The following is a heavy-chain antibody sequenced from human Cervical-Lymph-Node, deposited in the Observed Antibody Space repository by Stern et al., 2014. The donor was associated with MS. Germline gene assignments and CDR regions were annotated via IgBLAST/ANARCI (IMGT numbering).Heavy chain of an antibody. CDR3: ARDGRHTNNYGLDV. Sequence: VQLVQSGAEVKKPGSSVKVSCHTSGGTFNVYAINWLRQAPGQGLEWMGGIIPFIGIATYAQKLQGRGTITADESPSTSSMTLSSLTSNDTAVYYCARDGRHTNNYGLDVWGQGTTVTVSS. CDR2: IIPFIGIA. J-gene: IGHJ6*02. V-gene: IGHV1-69*01. CDR1: GGTFNVYA.